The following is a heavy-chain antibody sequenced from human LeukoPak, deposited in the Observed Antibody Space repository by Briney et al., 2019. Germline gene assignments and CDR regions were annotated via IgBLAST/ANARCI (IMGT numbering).Heavy chain of an antibody. CDR1: GFTFSSYD. V-gene: IGHV3-13*01. CDR2: IGTAGDT. D-gene: IGHD3-3*01. J-gene: IGHJ6*02. CDR3: ARGSIRSIFGVVTSYGMDV. Sequence: PGGSLGLSCAASGFTFSSYDMHWVRQATGKGLEWVSAIGTAGDTYYPGSVKGRFTISRENAKNSLYLQMNSLRAGDTAVYYCARGSIRSIFGVVTSYGMDVWGQGTTVTVSS.